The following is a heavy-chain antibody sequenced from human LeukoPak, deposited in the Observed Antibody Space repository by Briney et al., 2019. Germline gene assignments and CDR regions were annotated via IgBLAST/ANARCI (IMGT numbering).Heavy chain of an antibody. Sequence: EASVKVSCKVSGYTLTELSVHWVRQAPGQGLEWMGWINPNSGGTNYAQKFQGRVTMTRDTSISTAYMELSRLRSDDTAVYYCARYLAAAGIDPWGQGTLVTVSS. CDR2: INPNSGGT. J-gene: IGHJ5*02. D-gene: IGHD6-13*01. CDR1: GYTLTELS. CDR3: ARYLAAAGIDP. V-gene: IGHV1-2*02.